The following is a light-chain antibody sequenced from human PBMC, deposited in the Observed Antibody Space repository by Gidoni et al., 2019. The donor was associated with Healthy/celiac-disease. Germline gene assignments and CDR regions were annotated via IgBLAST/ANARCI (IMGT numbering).Light chain of an antibody. CDR1: SSNIGNNY. Sequence: QSVLTQPPSVSAAPGQKVNISCSGSSSNIGNNYVSWYQQLPGTAPKLLIYDNNKRPSGIPDRVSGSKSGTSATLGITGLQTGDEADYYCGTWDSSLSAVVFGGGTKLTVL. CDR2: DNN. V-gene: IGLV1-51*01. CDR3: GTWDSSLSAVV. J-gene: IGLJ2*01.